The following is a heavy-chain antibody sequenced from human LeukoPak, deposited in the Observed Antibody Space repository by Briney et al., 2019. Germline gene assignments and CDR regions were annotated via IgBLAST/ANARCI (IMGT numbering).Heavy chain of an antibody. J-gene: IGHJ6*03. Sequence: PSETLSLTCTVSGGSISSYYWSWIRQPAGKGLEWIGRIYTSGSTNYNPSLKSRVTISVDTSKNQFSLKLSSVTAADTAVYYCARDQDGYYYYYMDVWGKGTTVTISS. CDR1: GGSISSYY. D-gene: IGHD5-24*01. CDR2: IYTSGST. CDR3: ARDQDGYYYYYMDV. V-gene: IGHV4-4*07.